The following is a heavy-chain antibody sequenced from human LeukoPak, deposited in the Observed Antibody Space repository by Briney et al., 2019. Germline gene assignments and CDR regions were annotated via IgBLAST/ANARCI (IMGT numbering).Heavy chain of an antibody. D-gene: IGHD6-13*01. Sequence: PSETLSLTCSVSDDSITMYYWTWIRQPPGKGLEWIGYIYYSGSTNYNPSLKSRVTISVDTSKNQFSLKLSSVTAADTAVYYCAASVAAAGITSFDYWGQGTLVTVSS. CDR1: DDSITMYY. V-gene: IGHV4-59*01. CDR3: AASVAAAGITSFDY. J-gene: IGHJ4*02. CDR2: IYYSGST.